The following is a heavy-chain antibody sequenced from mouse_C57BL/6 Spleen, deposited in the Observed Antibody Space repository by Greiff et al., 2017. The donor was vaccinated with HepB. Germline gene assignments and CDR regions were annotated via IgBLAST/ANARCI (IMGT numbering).Heavy chain of an antibody. CDR2: ISSGSSTI. V-gene: IGHV5-17*01. CDR1: GFTFSDYG. D-gene: IGHD2-5*01. CDR3: ARGAYGYSNYAYYFDY. J-gene: IGHJ2*01. Sequence: EVKLVESGGGLVKPGGSLKLSCAASGFTFSDYGMHWVRQAPEKGLEWVAYISSGSSTIYYADTVKGRFTISRDNAKNTLFLQMTSLRSEDTAMYYCARGAYGYSNYAYYFDYWGQGTTLTVSS.